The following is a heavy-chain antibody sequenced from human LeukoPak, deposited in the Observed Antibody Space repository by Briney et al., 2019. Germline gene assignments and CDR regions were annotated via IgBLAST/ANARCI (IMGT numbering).Heavy chain of an antibody. CDR1: GFTVSSNY. CDR3: ARDMTTVTTGDY. J-gene: IGHJ4*02. CDR2: IYSGGST. D-gene: IGHD4-17*01. V-gene: IGHV3-66*01. Sequence: GGSLRLSCAASGFTVSSNYMSWVRQAPGKGLEWVSVIYSGGSTYYADSVKGRFTISRDNSKNTLYLQLNSLRAEDTAVYYCARDMTTVTTGDYWGQGTLVTVSS.